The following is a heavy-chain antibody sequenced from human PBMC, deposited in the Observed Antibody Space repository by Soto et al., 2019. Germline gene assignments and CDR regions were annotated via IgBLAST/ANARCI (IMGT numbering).Heavy chain of an antibody. D-gene: IGHD3-16*01. J-gene: IGHJ4*02. Sequence: GESLKISCKGSGYSFTGYWISWVRQMPGKGLEWMGRIDPSDSYTNYSPSFQGHVTISAAKSISTAYLQWSSLKASDTAMYYCARHLYDYLDCWGQGTQVTVSS. CDR1: GYSFTGYW. CDR3: ARHLYDYLDC. CDR2: IDPSDSYT. V-gene: IGHV5-10-1*01.